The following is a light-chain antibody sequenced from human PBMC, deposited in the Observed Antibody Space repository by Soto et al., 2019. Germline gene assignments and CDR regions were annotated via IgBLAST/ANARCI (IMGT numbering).Light chain of an antibody. CDR2: GAS. CDR3: QQYGSSPLT. CDR1: QSVSSSY. V-gene: IGKV3-20*01. J-gene: IGKJ4*01. Sequence: EIVLTQSPGTLSLSPGERATLSCRASQSVSSSYLAWYQQKPGQAPRLLIYGASSRATGIPDRFSGSGSGTGFTLTISRLEPEDFAVYYCQQYGSSPLTFDGGTKVEIK.